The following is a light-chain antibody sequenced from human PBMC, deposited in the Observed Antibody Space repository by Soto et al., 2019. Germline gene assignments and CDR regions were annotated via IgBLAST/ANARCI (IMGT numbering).Light chain of an antibody. V-gene: IGLV3-21*01. CDR1: NIGAKT. J-gene: IGLJ2*01. CDR2: YDS. CDR3: QVWDTHSDQVV. Sequence: SYELTQPPSVSVAPGKTASLTCGGDNIGAKTVHWYQQKPSQAPVLVISYDSDRPSGITERFSGSNSGNPATLTISRVEAGDEADYYCQVWDTHSDQVVFGGGTKLTVL.